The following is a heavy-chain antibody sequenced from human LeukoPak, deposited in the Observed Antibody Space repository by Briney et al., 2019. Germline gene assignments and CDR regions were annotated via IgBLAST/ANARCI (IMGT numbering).Heavy chain of an antibody. J-gene: IGHJ5*02. Sequence: GGSLRLSCAASGFTFSSYGMHWVRQAPGKGLEWVAFIHFGGNNKYYADSVKGRFTVSRDNSKNTLYLQMNSLRAEDTAVYYCAKDPIVEPNWFDPWGQGTLVTVSS. D-gene: IGHD1-26*01. CDR2: IHFGGNNK. V-gene: IGHV3-30*02. CDR1: GFTFSSYG. CDR3: AKDPIVEPNWFDP.